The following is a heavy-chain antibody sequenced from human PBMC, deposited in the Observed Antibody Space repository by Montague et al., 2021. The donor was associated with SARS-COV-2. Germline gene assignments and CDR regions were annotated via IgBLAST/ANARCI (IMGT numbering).Heavy chain of an antibody. Sequence: SETLSLTCTVSGGSISSSSYYWGWIRQPPGKGLEWIGSIYYSGSTYYNPSLKSRVTISVDTSKNQFSLKLSSVTAADTAGYYCARREDYYGSGSYPNWGQGTLVTVSS. CDR1: GGSISSSSYY. D-gene: IGHD3-10*01. CDR3: ARREDYYGSGSYPN. J-gene: IGHJ4*02. V-gene: IGHV4-39*01. CDR2: IYYSGST.